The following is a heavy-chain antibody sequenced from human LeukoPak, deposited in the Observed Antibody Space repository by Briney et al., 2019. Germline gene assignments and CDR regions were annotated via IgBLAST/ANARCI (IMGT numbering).Heavy chain of an antibody. CDR2: ISGSGGST. D-gene: IGHD6-19*01. J-gene: IGHJ4*02. Sequence: GGSLRLSCAASGLTFSSYAMSWVRQAPGKGLEWVSAISGSGGSTYYADSVKARFTMSRDNSKNTLYLQMNSLRAEDTAVYYCAKEVGYSSGWYLDYWGQGTLVTVSS. CDR1: GLTFSSYA. V-gene: IGHV3-23*01. CDR3: AKEVGYSSGWYLDY.